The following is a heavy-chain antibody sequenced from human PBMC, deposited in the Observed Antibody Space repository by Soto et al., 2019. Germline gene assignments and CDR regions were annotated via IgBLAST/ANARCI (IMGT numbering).Heavy chain of an antibody. V-gene: IGHV1-8*01. CDR1: GYTFTSYD. CDR3: AIAKETYSGYLFDY. Sequence: QVQLVQSGAEVKKPGASVKVSCKASGYTFTSYDINWVRQATGQGLEWMGWMNTNSGNTGYAQKFQGRVTMTRNTPIGTAYMELKSLRSEGTAVYYCAIAKETYSGYLFDYWGQGTLVTVSS. D-gene: IGHD5-12*01. J-gene: IGHJ4*02. CDR2: MNTNSGNT.